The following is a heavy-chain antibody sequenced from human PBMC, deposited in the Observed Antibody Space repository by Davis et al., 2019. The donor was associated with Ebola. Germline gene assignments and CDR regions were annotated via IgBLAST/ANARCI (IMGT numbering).Heavy chain of an antibody. CDR2: ISHDGSKK. CDR3: ARDSHSSGWFEGYYYGMDV. J-gene: IGHJ6*02. Sequence: GESLKISCAASGFSFTSYGMHWVRQAPGKGLEWVAAISHDGSKKYYADSVKGRFTISRDNSKNTLYLQMNSLRAEDTAVYYCARDSHSSGWFEGYYYGMDVWGQGTTVTVSS. V-gene: IGHV3-30*03. CDR1: GFSFTSYG. D-gene: IGHD6-19*01.